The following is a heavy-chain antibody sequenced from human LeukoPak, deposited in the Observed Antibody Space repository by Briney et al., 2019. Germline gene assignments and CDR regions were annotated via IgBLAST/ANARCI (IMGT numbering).Heavy chain of an antibody. CDR3: ARLWFGRDY. CDR1: VGSISSYY. CDR2: IYYSGST. Sequence: SETLSLTCTVPVGSISSYYWSWIRQPPGKGLEWIGYIYYSGSTNYNPSLKSRVTISVDTSKNQFSLKLSSVTAADTAVYYCARLWFGRDYWGQGTLVTVSS. D-gene: IGHD3-10*01. V-gene: IGHV4-59*01. J-gene: IGHJ4*02.